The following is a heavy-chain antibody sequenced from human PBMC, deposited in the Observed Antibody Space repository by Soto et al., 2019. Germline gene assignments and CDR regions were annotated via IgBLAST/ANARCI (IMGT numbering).Heavy chain of an antibody. CDR2: IDPSDSYT. D-gene: IGHD1-1*01. V-gene: IGHV5-10-1*01. J-gene: IGHJ6*02. CDR1: VGSVTSHW. Sequence: QAVQRSCEGCVGSVTSHWSTWERQTPGKGLEWMGRIDPSDSYTNYSPSFQGRVTISADRSISTAFLQWSSLEASDTAIYYCARRLSGPKEEYNAYYFYVSDFWGQGTTVTVSS. CDR3: ARRLSGPKEEYNAYYFYVSDF.